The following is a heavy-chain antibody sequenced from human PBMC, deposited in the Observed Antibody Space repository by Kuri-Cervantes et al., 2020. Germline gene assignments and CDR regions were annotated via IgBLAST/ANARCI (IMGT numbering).Heavy chain of an antibody. CDR1: GFTFSNYG. CDR2: ISGSGGST. Sequence: GGSLRLSCAASGFTFSNYGMHCARQDPGKGLEWVSSISGSGGSTYYADSVKGRFTISRDNSKNTLYMQMNSLRAEDTAVYYCAKGMGFYYGSGSDMDYWGQGTLVTVSS. J-gene: IGHJ4*02. V-gene: IGHV3-23*01. CDR3: AKGMGFYYGSGSDMDY. D-gene: IGHD3-10*01.